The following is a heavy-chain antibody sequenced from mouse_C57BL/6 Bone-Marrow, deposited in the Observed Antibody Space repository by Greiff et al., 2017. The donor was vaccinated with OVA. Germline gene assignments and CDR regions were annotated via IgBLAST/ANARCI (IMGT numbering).Heavy chain of an antibody. CDR3: ARKEDDYDDGGVFDY. CDR1: GYTFTDYY. Sequence: EVQLQQSGPELVKPGASVKISCKASGYTFTDYYMNWVKQSHGKSLEWIGDINPNNGGTSYNQKFKGKATLTVDKSSSTAYMELRSLTSEDSAVYYGARKEDDYDDGGVFDYWGQGTTLTVSS. J-gene: IGHJ2*01. CDR2: INPNNGGT. D-gene: IGHD2-4*01. V-gene: IGHV1-26*01.